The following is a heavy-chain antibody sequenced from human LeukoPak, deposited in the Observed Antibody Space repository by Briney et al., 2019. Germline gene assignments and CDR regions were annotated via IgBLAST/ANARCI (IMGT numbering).Heavy chain of an antibody. D-gene: IGHD3-22*01. CDR2: IYYSGST. CDR1: GGSISSYY. V-gene: IGHV4-39*07. CDR3: ARQYYYDSSGYYPEYFQH. J-gene: IGHJ1*01. Sequence: PSETLSLTCTVSGGSISSYYWGWIRQPPGKGLEWIGSIYYSGSTYYNPSLKSRVTISVNTSKNQFSLKLSSVTAADTAVYYCARQYYYDSSGYYPEYFQHWGQGTLVTVSS.